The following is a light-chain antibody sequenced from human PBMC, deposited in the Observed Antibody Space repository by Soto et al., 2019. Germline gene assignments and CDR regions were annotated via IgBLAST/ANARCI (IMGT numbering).Light chain of an antibody. CDR2: GSN. V-gene: IGLV1-44*01. J-gene: IGLJ7*01. CDR3: AVWDDSLDGAV. Sequence: QSVLTQPPSASGTPGQRITISCYESSSNIGSNPVNWYQQFPGMAPKLVIYGSNQRPSGVPDRFSGSKSGTSASLATIGLQSEDEADYFCAVWDDSLDGAVFGGGTQLTVL. CDR1: SSNIGSNP.